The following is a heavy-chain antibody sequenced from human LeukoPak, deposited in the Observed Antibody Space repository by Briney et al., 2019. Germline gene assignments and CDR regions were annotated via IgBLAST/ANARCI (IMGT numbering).Heavy chain of an antibody. V-gene: IGHV3-33*01. Sequence: GGSLRHSCAAPGFTLSSTGMHWVRPAPGKGLERVAVIWYDGSNKYYADSVKGRFTISRDNSNNTLYLQMDSLRAEDTAVYYCARYSSSSWYTFDYWGQGTLVTVSS. J-gene: IGHJ4*02. D-gene: IGHD6-13*01. CDR2: IWYDGSNK. CDR1: GFTLSSTG. CDR3: ARYSSSSWYTFDY.